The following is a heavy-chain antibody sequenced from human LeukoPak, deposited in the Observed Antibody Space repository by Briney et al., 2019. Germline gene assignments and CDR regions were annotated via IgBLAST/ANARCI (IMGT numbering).Heavy chain of an antibody. CDR2: IYYSGST. CDR3: ARQYGSGSYGYYFDY. CDR1: GGSISSSSYY. J-gene: IGHJ4*02. D-gene: IGHD3-10*01. Sequence: PSETLSLTCTVSGGSISSSSYYWGWIRQPPGKGLEWIGSIYYSGSTYYNPSLKSRVTISVDTSKNQFSLKLSSVTAADTAVYYCARQYGSGSYGYYFDYWGQGTLVTVSS. V-gene: IGHV4-39*01.